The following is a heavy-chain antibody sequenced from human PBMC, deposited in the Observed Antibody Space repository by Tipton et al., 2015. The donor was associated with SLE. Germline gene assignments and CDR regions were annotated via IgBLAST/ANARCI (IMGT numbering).Heavy chain of an antibody. V-gene: IGHV4-34*01. Sequence: TLSLTCAVYGGSFTGQYWIWIRQPPGKGLEWIGEITHSGGTNYNPSLKSRVSISVDMSKNQFSLKLTSLTAADTAVYYCGRGGSLLNWNYGGHFDLWGRGTLVTVSS. J-gene: IGHJ2*01. CDR2: ITHSGGT. CDR1: GGSFTGQY. CDR3: GRGGSLLNWNYGGHFDL. D-gene: IGHD1-7*01.